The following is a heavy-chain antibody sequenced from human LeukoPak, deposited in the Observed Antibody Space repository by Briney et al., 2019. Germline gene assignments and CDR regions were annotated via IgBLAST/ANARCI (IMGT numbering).Heavy chain of an antibody. V-gene: IGHV3-23*01. CDR2: ISGSGDTT. CDR3: AKLPAGYCSGGSCYGFDY. J-gene: IGHJ4*02. D-gene: IGHD2-15*01. Sequence: GGSLRLSCAASGFTFNNFAMSWVRQTPGKGLEWVSGISGSGDTTYYADSVKGRFTISRDNSKNTVYLQMNSLKAEDTAVYYCAKLPAGYCSGGSCYGFDYWGQGTLVTVSS. CDR1: GFTFNNFA.